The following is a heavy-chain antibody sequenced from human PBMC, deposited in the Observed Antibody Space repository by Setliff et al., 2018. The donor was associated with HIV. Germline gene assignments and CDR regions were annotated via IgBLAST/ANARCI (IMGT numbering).Heavy chain of an antibody. Sequence: GSLRLSCAASGFIFSDYWMSWVRQAPGKGLEWVANIKQDGSEKYYVDSVKGRFTIFRDNAKKSMYLQMNSLRAEDTAIYYCARKFRPGHGVDVWGQGTTVTVSS. J-gene: IGHJ6*02. CDR2: IKQDGSEK. V-gene: IGHV3-7*01. D-gene: IGHD3-10*01. CDR1: GFIFSDYW. CDR3: ARKFRPGHGVDV.